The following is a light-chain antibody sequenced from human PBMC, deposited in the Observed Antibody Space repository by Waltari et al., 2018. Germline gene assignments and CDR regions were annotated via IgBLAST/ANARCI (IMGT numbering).Light chain of an antibody. Sequence: QAALTQPPSVSGSPGQSVTISCTRTSSDIGGYNYVSWYQQHPGKAPKLMIYDVSKRPSGVSDRFSGSKSGNTASLTISGLQAEDEADYYCSSYAGSNTWVFGGGTRLTVL. J-gene: IGLJ2*01. CDR2: DVS. CDR1: SSDIGGYNY. CDR3: SSYAGSNTWV. V-gene: IGLV2-11*01.